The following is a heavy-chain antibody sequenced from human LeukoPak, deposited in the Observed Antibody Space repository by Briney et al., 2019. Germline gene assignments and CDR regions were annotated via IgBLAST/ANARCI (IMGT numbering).Heavy chain of an antibody. V-gene: IGHV4-61*01. CDR2: VYYSGRT. CDR3: ARYCYYASGSYSQRGGWFDP. Sequence: SETLSLTCTVSVVSVSSDSYYWSWIRQPPGKGLEWIGYVYYSGRTNYNPSLKSRVTILVDTDKNQFSLKMRSVTAADTAVYYCARYCYYASGSYSQRGGWFDPWGQGTLVAVSS. CDR1: VVSVSSDSYY. J-gene: IGHJ5*02. D-gene: IGHD3-10*01.